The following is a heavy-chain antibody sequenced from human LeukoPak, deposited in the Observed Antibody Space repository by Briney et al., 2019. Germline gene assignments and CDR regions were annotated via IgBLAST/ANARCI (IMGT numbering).Heavy chain of an antibody. Sequence: GGSLRLSCAASGFTVSSNYMSWVRQAPGKGLEWVSVIYSGGSTYYADSVKGRFTISRDNSKNTLYLQMNSLRAEDTAVYYCAGDGYYDSSGYYHWGQGTLVTVSS. D-gene: IGHD3-22*01. V-gene: IGHV3-53*01. CDR2: IYSGGST. CDR1: GFTVSSNY. CDR3: AGDGYYDSSGYYH. J-gene: IGHJ5*02.